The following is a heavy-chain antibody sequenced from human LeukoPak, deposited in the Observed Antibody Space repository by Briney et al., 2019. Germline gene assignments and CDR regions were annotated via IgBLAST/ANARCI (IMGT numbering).Heavy chain of an antibody. CDR2: ISYSGST. CDR1: GGSISSDY. Sequence: SETLSLTCTVSGGSISSDYWSWIRQPPGKGLEWIGYISYSGSTSYDPSLKSRVTISGDSSKNQFSLKLSSVTAADPAVYYCARFYYDSRGYWYYFDYWGQGTLVTVSS. J-gene: IGHJ4*02. V-gene: IGHV4-59*08. D-gene: IGHD3-22*01. CDR3: ARFYYDSRGYWYYFDY.